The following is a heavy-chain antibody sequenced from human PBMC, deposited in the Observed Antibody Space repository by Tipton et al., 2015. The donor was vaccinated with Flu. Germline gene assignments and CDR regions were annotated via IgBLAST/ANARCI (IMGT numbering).Heavy chain of an antibody. D-gene: IGHD4-11*01. V-gene: IGHV4-38-2*01. J-gene: IGHJ5*02. CDR1: GYSISSGYY. CDR2: IFHSGNT. CDR3: ARRDFSNYVSDPKNWFDR. Sequence: LRLSCAVSGYSISSGYYWGWIRQPPGKGLEWIGNIFHSGNTYHNPSLKSRVTISVDTSKNHFSLEMRSVTAADVAVYYCARRDFSNYVSDPKNWFDRWGQGILVTVSS.